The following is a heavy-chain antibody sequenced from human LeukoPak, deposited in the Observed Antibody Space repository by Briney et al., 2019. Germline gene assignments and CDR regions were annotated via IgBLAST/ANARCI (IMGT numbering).Heavy chain of an antibody. J-gene: IGHJ6*02. V-gene: IGHV4-31*03. Sequence: SETLSLTCTVSGGSISSGGYYWSWIRQHPGKGLELIGYIYYSGSTYYNPSLKSRVTISVDTSKNQFSLKLSSVTAADTAVYYCARDRGRKTTVVTTYCGMDVWGQGTTVTVSS. CDR1: GGSISSGGYY. D-gene: IGHD4-17*01. CDR2: IYYSGST. CDR3: ARDRGRKTTVVTTYCGMDV.